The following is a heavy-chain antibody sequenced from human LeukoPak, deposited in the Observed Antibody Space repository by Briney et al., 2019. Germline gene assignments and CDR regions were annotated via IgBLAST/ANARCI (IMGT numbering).Heavy chain of an antibody. D-gene: IGHD3-9*01. V-gene: IGHV1-58*02. CDR3: AADLAGDILTGYYFNWFDP. Sequence: GASVKVSCKASGFTFTSSAMQWVRQARGQRLEWIGWIVVGSGNTNYAQKFQERVTITRDMSTSTAYMELSSLRSEDTAVYYCAADLAGDILTGYYFNWFDPWGQGTLVTGSS. J-gene: IGHJ5*02. CDR1: GFTFTSSA. CDR2: IVVGSGNT.